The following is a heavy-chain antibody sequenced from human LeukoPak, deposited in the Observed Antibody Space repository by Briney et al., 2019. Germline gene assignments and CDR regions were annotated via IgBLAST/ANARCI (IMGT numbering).Heavy chain of an antibody. D-gene: IGHD3-22*01. CDR3: AKDCSGYSSGDAFDI. V-gene: IGHV3-23*01. CDR2: ISGSGGST. CDR1: GFTFSSYA. J-gene: IGHJ3*02. Sequence: PGGSLRLSCAASGFTFSSYAMSWVRQAPGKGLEWVSAISGSGGSTYYADSVKGRFTISRDNPKNTLYLQMNSLRAEDTAVYYCAKDCSGYSSGDAFDIWGQGTMVTVSS.